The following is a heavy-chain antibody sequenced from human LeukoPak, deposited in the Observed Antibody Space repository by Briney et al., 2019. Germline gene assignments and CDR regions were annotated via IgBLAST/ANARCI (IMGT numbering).Heavy chain of an antibody. CDR3: ARVYPLMDV. CDR1: GYSISSGYY. CDR2: IYHSGST. J-gene: IGHJ6*03. Sequence: PSETLSLTCTVSGYSISSGYYWGWIRQPPGKGLEWIGSIYHSGSTYYNPSLKSRVTISVDTSKNQFSLKLSSVTAADTAVYYCARVYPLMDVWGKGTTVTVSS. V-gene: IGHV4-38-2*02. D-gene: IGHD2/OR15-2a*01.